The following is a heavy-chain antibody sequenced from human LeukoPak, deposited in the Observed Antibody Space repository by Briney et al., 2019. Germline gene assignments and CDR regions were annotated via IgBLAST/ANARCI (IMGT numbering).Heavy chain of an antibody. CDR2: TCYRSGWGS. CDR1: GDSVSSRSAC. Sequence: SQTLSLTCAISGDSVSSRSACWTWIRQSPSSGLEWLGSTCYRSGWGSDYAPSLKSRISISAHKSKNQFSLQLNSVTPEDTAVYYCAREGDWAGTAYWGQGTLVAVSA. D-gene: IGHD3/OR15-3a*01. CDR3: AREGDWAGTAY. V-gene: IGHV6-1*01. J-gene: IGHJ4*02.